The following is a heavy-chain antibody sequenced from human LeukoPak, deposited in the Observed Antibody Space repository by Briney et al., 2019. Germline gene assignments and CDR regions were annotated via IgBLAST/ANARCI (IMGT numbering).Heavy chain of an antibody. CDR2: ISLSSSSI. CDR3: VPLAYYYYYMDV. V-gene: IGHV3-48*01. Sequence: GGSLRLSCAASGFTFSHYGMHWVRQAPGKGLEWVSYISLSSSSIYYADSLKGRFTISRDNAKNSLYLQMNSLRAEDTAVYYCVPLAYYYYYMDVWGKGTTVTVSS. D-gene: IGHD6-6*01. J-gene: IGHJ6*03. CDR1: GFTFSHYG.